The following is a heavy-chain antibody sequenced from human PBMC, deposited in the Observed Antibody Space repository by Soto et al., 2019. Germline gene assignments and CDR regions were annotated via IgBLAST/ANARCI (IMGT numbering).Heavy chain of an antibody. V-gene: IGHV4-59*08. J-gene: IGHJ6*03. CDR2: IYYSGST. Sequence: SETLSLTCTVSGGSISSYYWSWIRQPPGKGLEWIGYIYYSGSTNYNPSLKSRVTISVDTSKNQFSLKLSSVTAEDTAMYYCARHSYSNYERPFYYYFYYMDVWGKGTTVTVSS. D-gene: IGHD4-4*01. CDR3: ARHSYSNYERPFYYYFYYMDV. CDR1: GGSISSYY.